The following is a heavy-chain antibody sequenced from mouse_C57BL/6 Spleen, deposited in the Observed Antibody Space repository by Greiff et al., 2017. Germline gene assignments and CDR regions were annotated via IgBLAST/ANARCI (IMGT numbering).Heavy chain of an antibody. CDR2: IDPSDSEP. D-gene: IGHD1-1*01. V-gene: IGHV1-52*01. J-gene: IGHJ1*03. CDR1: GYTFTSSW. Sequence: LQLQQPGAELVRPGSSVTLSCKASGYTFTSSWMHWVKQRPIQGLEWIGNIDPSDSEPHSNQKFKDKATLTVAKSSSTASMQLSSLTSEYSAVYYCARSNYYDSSYGYFDVWGTGTTVTVSS. CDR3: ARSNYYDSSYGYFDV.